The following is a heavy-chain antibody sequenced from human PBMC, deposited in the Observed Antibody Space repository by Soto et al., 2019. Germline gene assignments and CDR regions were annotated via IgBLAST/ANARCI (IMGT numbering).Heavy chain of an antibody. D-gene: IGHD2-15*01. J-gene: IGHJ4*02. CDR2: IWYDGSNK. CDR3: ARDAGSMPNYFDS. V-gene: IGHV3-33*01. Sequence: QVQLVESGGGVVQPGRSLRLSCAASGFTFSSYGMHWVRQAPGKGLEWVAVIWYDGSNKYYADSVKGRFTISRDNSKNTVYLQRNSLGAEHTAAYYCARDAGSMPNYFDSWGQGTLVTVSS. CDR1: GFTFSSYG.